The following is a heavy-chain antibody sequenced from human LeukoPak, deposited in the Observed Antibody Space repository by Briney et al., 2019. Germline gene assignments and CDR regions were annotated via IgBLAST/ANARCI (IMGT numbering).Heavy chain of an antibody. D-gene: IGHD3-22*01. CDR2: IRYDGSNK. CDR3: AKDQYYYDSSGYWIDY. V-gene: IGHV3-30*02. CDR1: GFTFSSYG. Sequence: PGGSLRLSCAASGFTFSSYGMHWVRQAPDKGLEWVAFIRYDGSNKYYADSVKGRFTISRDNSKNTLYLQMNSLRAEDTAVYYCAKDQYYYDSSGYWIDYWGQGTLVTVSS. J-gene: IGHJ4*02.